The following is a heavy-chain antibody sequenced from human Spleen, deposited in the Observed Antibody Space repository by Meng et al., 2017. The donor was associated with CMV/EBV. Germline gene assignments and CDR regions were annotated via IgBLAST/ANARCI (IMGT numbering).Heavy chain of an antibody. CDR1: SFRSYL. Sequence: SFRSYLCTWSRQSPGKGLEWIREINHRVSTNYNRSVKSGISISVDTSKNQFSLKMPSVTAADTAVYYCARRGPSYTSGSSSSGHIDYWGQGTLVTVSS. D-gene: IGHD2-15*01. J-gene: IGHJ4*02. CDR3: ARRGPSYTSGSSSSGHIDY. CDR2: INHRVST. V-gene: IGHV4-34*01.